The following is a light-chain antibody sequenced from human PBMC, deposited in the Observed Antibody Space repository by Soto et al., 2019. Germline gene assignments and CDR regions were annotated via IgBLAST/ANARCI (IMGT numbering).Light chain of an antibody. CDR3: CSYAGSDTFV. Sequence: QSALTQPASVSGSPGQSITISCTGTSSEVGSYNLVSWYQQHPNKAPKVMIYEVSKRPSGVSNRFSGSKSGNTASLTISGLEADDEADYYCCSYAGSDTFVFGGGTKVTVL. V-gene: IGLV2-23*02. CDR2: EVS. CDR1: SSEVGSYNL. J-gene: IGLJ3*02.